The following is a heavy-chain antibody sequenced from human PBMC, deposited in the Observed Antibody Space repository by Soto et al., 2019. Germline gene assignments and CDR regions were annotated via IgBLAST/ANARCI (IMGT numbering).Heavy chain of an antibody. CDR3: ARPLFKYGVFRRFAF. CDR2: IYPGLSET. D-gene: IGHD2-2*01. Sequence: GEPMQIPSNGSGYSFTSLWVGWVIKMKGKGLEWMGIIYPGLSETRYSPSFRGHVTISVDKTLNTAYLQWDSLKASDTAMYFFARPLFKYGVFRRFAFCGQGTQVTGSS. J-gene: IGHJ1*01. V-gene: IGHV5-51*01. CDR1: GYSFTSLW.